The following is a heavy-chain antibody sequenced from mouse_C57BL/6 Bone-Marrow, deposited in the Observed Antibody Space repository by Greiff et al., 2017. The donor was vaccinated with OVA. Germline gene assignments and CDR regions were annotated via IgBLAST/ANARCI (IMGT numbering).Heavy chain of an antibody. D-gene: IGHD2-4*01. CDR1: GFSLTSYG. J-gene: IGHJ2*01. CDR2: IWSDGST. CDR3: ARHDDYDGYYFDY. V-gene: IGHV2-6-1*01. Sequence: VMLVESGPGLVAPSQSLSITCTVSGFSLTSYGVHWVRQPPGKGLEWLVVIWSDGSTTYNSALKSRLSISKDNSKSQVFLKMNSLQTDDTAMYYCARHDDYDGYYFDYWGQGTTLTVSS.